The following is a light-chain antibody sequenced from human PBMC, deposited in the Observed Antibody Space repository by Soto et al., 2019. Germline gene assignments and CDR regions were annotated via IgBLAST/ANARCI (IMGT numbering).Light chain of an antibody. Sequence: DIQLTQSPSILSASGGDRVTITCRASQSIANRLAWYQQKPGKTPKLLIYGASTLESGVPSRFSGSGSGTEFPLTSSSLQTDDFATYYCQQYNRSYTFGQGTKLEIK. CDR2: GAS. CDR3: QQYNRSYT. V-gene: IGKV1-5*01. J-gene: IGKJ2*01. CDR1: QSIANR.